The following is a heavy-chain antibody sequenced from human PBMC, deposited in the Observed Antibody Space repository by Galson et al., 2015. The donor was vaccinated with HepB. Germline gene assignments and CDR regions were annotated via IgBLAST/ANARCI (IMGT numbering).Heavy chain of an antibody. CDR2: ISGSGGGFDNRT. D-gene: IGHD2-15*01. J-gene: IGHJ4*02. CDR1: GFTFSTYA. Sequence: SLRLSCAAPGFTFSTYAMAWVRQAPGKGLEWVSGISGSGGGFDNRTFYADSVKGRFTISRDNSKNTLYLQMKSLRAEDTAVYYCARLRWQYCTGGGCYSGYFDSWGQGTLVTVSS. CDR3: ARLRWQYCTGGGCYSGYFDS. V-gene: IGHV3-23*01.